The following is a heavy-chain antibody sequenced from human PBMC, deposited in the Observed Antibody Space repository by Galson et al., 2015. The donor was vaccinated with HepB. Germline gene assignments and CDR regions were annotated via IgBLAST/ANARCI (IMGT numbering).Heavy chain of an antibody. CDR1: GGSISSSSYY. CDR2: IYYSGST. D-gene: IGHD6-13*01. V-gene: IGHV4-39*01. Sequence: SETLSLTCTVSGGSISSSSYYWGWIRQPPGKGLEWIGSIYYSGSTYYNPSLKSRVTISVDTSKNQFSLKLSSVTAADTAVYYCARPGYSSSWYPAAFDIWGQGTMVTVSS. J-gene: IGHJ3*02. CDR3: ARPGYSSSWYPAAFDI.